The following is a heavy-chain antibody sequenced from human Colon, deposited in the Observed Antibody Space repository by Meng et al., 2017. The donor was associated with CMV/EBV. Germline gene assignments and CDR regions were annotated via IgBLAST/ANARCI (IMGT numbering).Heavy chain of an antibody. D-gene: IGHD2-15*01. CDR1: GFTFSSYA. Sequence: SCAASGFTFSSYAMHWVRQAPGKGLEWVAVISYDGSNKYYADSVKGRFTISRDNSKNTLYLQMNSLRAEDTAVYYCASRDIVVVVAATGGPTEFDPWGQGTLVTVSS. CDR3: ASRDIVVVVAATGGPTEFDP. V-gene: IGHV3-30-3*01. J-gene: IGHJ5*02. CDR2: ISYDGSNK.